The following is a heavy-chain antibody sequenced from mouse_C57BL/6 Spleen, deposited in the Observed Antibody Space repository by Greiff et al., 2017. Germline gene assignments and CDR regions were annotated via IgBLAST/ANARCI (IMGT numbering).Heavy chain of an antibody. CDR2: ISSGSSTI. V-gene: IGHV5-17*01. D-gene: IGHD2-1*01. CDR1: GFTFSDYG. CDR3: ARMVTGTFAY. Sequence: EVPGVESGGGLVKPGGSLKLSCAASGFTFSDYGMHWVRQAPEKGLEWVAYISSGSSTIYYADTVKGRFTISRDNAKNTLFLQMTSLRSEDTAMYYCARMVTGTFAYWGQGTLVTVSA. J-gene: IGHJ3*01.